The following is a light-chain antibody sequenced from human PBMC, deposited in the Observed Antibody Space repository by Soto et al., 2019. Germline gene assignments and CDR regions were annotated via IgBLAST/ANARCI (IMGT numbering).Light chain of an antibody. Sequence: QSALTQPASVSGSPGQSITISCTGTSSDVGGYNYVSWYQQHPGKAPKLVIYEVTKRPSGVPDRVSASKSGNTASLTVSGLRAEDEADYYCSSYAGSNNFVFGSGTRSPS. J-gene: IGLJ1*01. CDR1: SSDVGGYNY. CDR2: EVT. CDR3: SSYAGSNNFV. V-gene: IGLV2-8*01.